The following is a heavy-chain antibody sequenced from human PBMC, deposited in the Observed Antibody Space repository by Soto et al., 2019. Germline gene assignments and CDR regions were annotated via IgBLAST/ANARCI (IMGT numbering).Heavy chain of an antibody. CDR1: GDSITSNSYF. CDR2: IYYSGTT. D-gene: IGHD2-15*01. J-gene: IGHJ4*02. V-gene: IGHV4-39*07. Sequence: PSETLSLTCTVSGDSITSNSYFWAWIRQPPGKGLEWIGSIYYSGTTYYNPSLKSRVTISVDRSKNQFSLKLRSVTAADTAVYYCARAGAATLSDYWGQGTLVTVSS. CDR3: ARAGAATLSDY.